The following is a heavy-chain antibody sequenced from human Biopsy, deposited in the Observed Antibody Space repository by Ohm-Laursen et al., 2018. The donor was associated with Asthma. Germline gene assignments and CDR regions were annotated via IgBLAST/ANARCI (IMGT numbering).Heavy chain of an antibody. D-gene: IGHD3-3*01. CDR2: ISYDGSNK. CDR3: ASQSSGPDFWSGYYYFGY. Sequence: SSLRLSCSAPGFTFSSYGMHWVRQAPGKGLEWVAVISYDGSNKYYADSVKGRFTISRDNSKNTLYLQMNSLRAEDTAVYYCASQSSGPDFWSGYYYFGYWGQGTLVTVSS. J-gene: IGHJ4*02. V-gene: IGHV3-30*03. CDR1: GFTFSSYG.